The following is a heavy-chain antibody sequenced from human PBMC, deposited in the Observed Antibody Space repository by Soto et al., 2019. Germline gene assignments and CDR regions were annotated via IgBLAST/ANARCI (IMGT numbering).Heavy chain of an antibody. CDR3: ARQGYSSRYYFDY. V-gene: IGHV4-39*01. Sequence: SETLSLTCTVSVGSISSSSYYWGWIRQPPGKGLEWIGSIYYSGSTYYNPSLKSRVTISVDTSKNQFSLKLSSVTAADTAVYYCARQGYSSRYYFDYWGQGTLVTVSS. CDR1: VGSISSSSYY. J-gene: IGHJ4*02. CDR2: IYYSGST. D-gene: IGHD6-13*01.